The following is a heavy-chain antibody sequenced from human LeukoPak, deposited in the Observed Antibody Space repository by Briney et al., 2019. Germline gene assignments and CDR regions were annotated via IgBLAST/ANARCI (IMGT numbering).Heavy chain of an antibody. Sequence: ASVKVSCKASGYTFTGYYMHWVRQAPGQGIEWMGRINPNSGGTNYAQKFQGRVTMTRDTSISTAYMELSRLRSDDTAVYYCARLSIAVAGTDYWGQGTLVTVSS. J-gene: IGHJ4*02. V-gene: IGHV1-2*06. CDR1: GYTFTGYY. CDR3: ARLSIAVAGTDY. D-gene: IGHD6-19*01. CDR2: INPNSGGT.